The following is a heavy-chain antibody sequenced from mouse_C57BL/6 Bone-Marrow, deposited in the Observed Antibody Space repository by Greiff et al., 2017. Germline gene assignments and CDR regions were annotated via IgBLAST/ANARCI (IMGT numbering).Heavy chain of an antibody. J-gene: IGHJ2*01. V-gene: IGHV1-69*01. Sequence: VQLQQPGAELVMPGASVKLSCKASGYTFTSYWIHWVKQRPGQGLEWIGEIDPSDSYTNYNQKFKGKSTLTVDKSSSTAYMQLSSLTSEDSAVYYCARWVFITTVVTLDYFDYWGQGTTLTVSS. CDR2: IDPSDSYT. D-gene: IGHD1-1*01. CDR1: GYTFTSYW. CDR3: ARWVFITTVVTLDYFDY.